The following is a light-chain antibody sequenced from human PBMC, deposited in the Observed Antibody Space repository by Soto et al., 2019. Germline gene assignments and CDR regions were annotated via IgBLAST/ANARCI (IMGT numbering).Light chain of an antibody. J-gene: IGKJ4*01. V-gene: IGKV3-20*01. CDR2: GAS. Sequence: EIVLTQSPGTLSLSPGERATLSCRASQSVSRSYLAWYQQKPGQAPRLLIFGASSRATGIPDRFSGSESGTDFTLTISRLEPEDFAVYYCQQYDTSPLTFGAGTKVEIK. CDR3: QQYDTSPLT. CDR1: QSVSRSY.